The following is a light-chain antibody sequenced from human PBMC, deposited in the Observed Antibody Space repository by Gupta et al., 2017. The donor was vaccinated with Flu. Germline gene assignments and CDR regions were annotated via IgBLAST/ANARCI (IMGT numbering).Light chain of an antibody. V-gene: IGLV2-18*02. Sequence: SVTSSCTGTGSDVGTYNRVSWYRQPPGTAPKLIIYEVSNRPSGVPDRFSGSKSGNTASLTISGLQGEDEADYYCSSYTTSYTFVFGTGTKVTVL. CDR3: SSYTTSYTFV. CDR1: GSDVGTYNR. J-gene: IGLJ1*01. CDR2: EVS.